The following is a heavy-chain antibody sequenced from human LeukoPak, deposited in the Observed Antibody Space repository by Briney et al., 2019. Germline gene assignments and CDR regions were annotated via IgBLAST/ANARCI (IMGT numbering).Heavy chain of an antibody. CDR3: ARDLKYYDSSGFDY. D-gene: IGHD3-22*01. V-gene: IGHV3-21*01. J-gene: IGHJ4*02. Sequence: PGGSLRLSCATSGFTFSSYSMNWVRQAPGKGVEWVSCISSSSYIYYTDSVKGRFTISRDNAKNSLTLQMNSLRAEDTAVYYCARDLKYYDSSGFDYWGQGTLVTVSS. CDR1: GFTFSSYS. CDR2: ISSSSYI.